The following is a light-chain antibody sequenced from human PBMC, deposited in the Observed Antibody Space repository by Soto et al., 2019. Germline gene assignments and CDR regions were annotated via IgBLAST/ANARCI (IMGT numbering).Light chain of an antibody. CDR3: QQSYSTVWT. V-gene: IGKV1-39*01. J-gene: IGKJ1*01. Sequence: DIQMTQSPSSLSASVGDRVTITCRASQSISWYLNWYQQKPGKVPKLLIYATSILQSGVPPRFSGSGSGADFTLTIGGLEPEDFATYYCQQSYSTVWTFGQGNKVEIK. CDR2: ATS. CDR1: QSISWY.